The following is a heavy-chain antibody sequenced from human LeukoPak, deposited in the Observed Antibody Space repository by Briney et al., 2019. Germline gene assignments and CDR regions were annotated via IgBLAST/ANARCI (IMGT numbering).Heavy chain of an antibody. CDR1: CGSISNNY. D-gene: IGHD4-17*01. V-gene: IGHV4-59*01. J-gene: IGHJ4*02. CDR2: IYSSGST. Sequence: PSETLSLTCSVSCGSISNNYWSWIRQPPGKGLEWIGYIYSSGSTNYNPSLESRVTLSVDTSKNQFSLKLRSVTAADTAVYYCERGGSPDGDYVSGLSDSWGQGTLVTVSS. CDR3: ERGGSPDGDYVSGLSDS.